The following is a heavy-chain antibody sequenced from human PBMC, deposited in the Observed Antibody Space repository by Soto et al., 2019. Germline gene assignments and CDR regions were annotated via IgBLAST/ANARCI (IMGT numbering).Heavy chain of an antibody. CDR3: ATVAFEYSSSSLLDYYYYGMDV. CDR2: IYHSGST. Sequence: SETLSLTCAVSSGSIISSNWWSWVRQPPGKGLEWIGEIYHSGSTNYNPSLKSRVTISVDKSKNQFSLKLSSVTAADTAVYYCATVAFEYSSSSLLDYYYYGMDVWGQGTTVTVSS. CDR1: SGSIISSNW. J-gene: IGHJ6*02. V-gene: IGHV4-4*02. D-gene: IGHD6-6*01.